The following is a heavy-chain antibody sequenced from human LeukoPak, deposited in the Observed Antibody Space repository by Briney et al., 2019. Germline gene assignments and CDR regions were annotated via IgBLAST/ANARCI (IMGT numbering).Heavy chain of an antibody. Sequence: SETLSLTCTVSGGSISTSSYFWGWIRQPPGKGLEWIGNIYYSGSTYYNPSLKSRVTISVDTSKNQFSLKLTSVTAPDTAVYYCARLRRFGDHGDFDYWGQGTLVTVSS. CDR1: GGSISTSSYF. CDR2: IYYSGST. D-gene: IGHD4-17*01. J-gene: IGHJ4*02. V-gene: IGHV4-39*01. CDR3: ARLRRFGDHGDFDY.